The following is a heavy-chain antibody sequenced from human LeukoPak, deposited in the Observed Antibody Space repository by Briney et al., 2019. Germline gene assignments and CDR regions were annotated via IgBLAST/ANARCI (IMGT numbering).Heavy chain of an antibody. CDR3: ARGMSVLRYFGKRGPFDY. Sequence: SETLSLTCTVSGGSISTYYWTWIRQPAGKGLEWIGEINHSGSTNYNPSLKSRVTISVDTSKNQFSLKLSSVTAADTAVYYCARGMSVLRYFGKRGPFDYWGQGTLVTVSS. V-gene: IGHV4-34*01. D-gene: IGHD3-9*01. CDR2: INHSGST. CDR1: GGSISTYY. J-gene: IGHJ4*02.